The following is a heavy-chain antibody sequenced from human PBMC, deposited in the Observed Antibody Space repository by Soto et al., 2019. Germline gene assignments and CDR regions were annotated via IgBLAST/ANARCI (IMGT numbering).Heavy chain of an antibody. J-gene: IGHJ4*02. V-gene: IGHV4-39*01. Sequence: QLQAQESGPGLLKPSETLSLTCTVSGSSIISICYYGGWIRQPPGKGLEWIGSMYYGVGTYYNPSLKSRVTVSVDASKNQFSLNLSSVTAADTAVYYCARLPSRHLVDYWGQGTLVTVSS. CDR2: MYYGVGT. CDR3: ARLPSRHLVDY. CDR1: GSSIISICYY. D-gene: IGHD3-3*02.